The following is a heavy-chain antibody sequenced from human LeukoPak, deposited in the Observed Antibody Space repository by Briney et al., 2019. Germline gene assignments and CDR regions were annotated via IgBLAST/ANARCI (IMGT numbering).Heavy chain of an antibody. D-gene: IGHD2-15*01. J-gene: IGHJ4*02. CDR3: AKEGSAYCSGGSCYWGY. CDR2: ISGSGGST. CDR1: GFTFSTYD. V-gene: IGHV3-23*01. Sequence: GGSLRFSCADSGFTFSTYDMSWVRQAPGKGLEWVSGISGSGGSTYYADSVKGRFTISRDNSKNTLYLQMHSLRAEDTAVYYCAKEGSAYCSGGSCYWGYWGQGTLVTVSS.